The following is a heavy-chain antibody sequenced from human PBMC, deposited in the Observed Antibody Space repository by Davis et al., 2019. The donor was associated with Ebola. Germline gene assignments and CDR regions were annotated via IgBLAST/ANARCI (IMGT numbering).Heavy chain of an antibody. CDR1: SYTFTSYG. D-gene: IGHD1-26*01. J-gene: IGHJ5*01. V-gene: IGHV1-18*01. CDR2: ISAYNGNT. Sequence: ASVTVSCRAFSYTFTSYGISWVRQAPGQGLEWMGWISAYNGNTNYAQKLQGRVTMTTDTSRSTAYMELRSLRSDDTAVYYCAREAGATTRIYDSWGQGTLVTVSS. CDR3: AREAGATTRIYDS.